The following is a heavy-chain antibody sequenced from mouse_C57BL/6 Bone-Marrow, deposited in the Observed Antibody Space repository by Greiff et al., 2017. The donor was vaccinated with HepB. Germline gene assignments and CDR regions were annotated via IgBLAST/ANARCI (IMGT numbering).Heavy chain of an antibody. J-gene: IGHJ2*01. CDR2: IDPSDSYT. CDR3: ARKKGIDY. CDR1: GYTFTSYG. Sequence: VQLQQSGAELARPGASVKLSCKASGYTFTSYGISWVKQRTGQGLEWIGEIDPSDSYTNYNQKFKGKATLTVDTSSSTAYMQLSSLTSEDSAVYYCARKKGIDYWGQGTTLTVSS. V-gene: IGHV1-50*01.